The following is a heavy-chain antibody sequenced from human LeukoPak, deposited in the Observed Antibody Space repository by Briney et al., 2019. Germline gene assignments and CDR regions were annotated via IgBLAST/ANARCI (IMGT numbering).Heavy chain of an antibody. CDR2: FFLKGST. D-gene: IGHD2-15*01. Sequence: PSETLSLTCTVSGYSITSAYYWGWIRQPPGKGLEWIGSFFLKGSTYYNPSLKSRVTMSVDTSKNQFSLKLSSVTAADTAVYYCARGVVVAATGYAFDIWGQGTMVTVSS. V-gene: IGHV4-38-2*02. J-gene: IGHJ3*02. CDR3: ARGVVVAATGYAFDI. CDR1: GYSITSAYY.